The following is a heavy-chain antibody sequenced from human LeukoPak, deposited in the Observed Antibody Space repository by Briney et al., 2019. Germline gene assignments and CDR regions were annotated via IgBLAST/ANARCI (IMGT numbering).Heavy chain of an antibody. CDR3: AKDRIRITMMGYSDY. CDR1: GFTFSTYA. Sequence: GGSLRLSCAASGFTFSTYAMSWVRQAPGKGLEWVSGISGSGGSTYYADSVKGRFTISRDNSKNTLYLQMNSLRAEDTAVYYCAKDRIRITMMGYSDYWGQGTLVTVSS. J-gene: IGHJ4*02. D-gene: IGHD3-22*01. V-gene: IGHV3-23*01. CDR2: ISGSGGST.